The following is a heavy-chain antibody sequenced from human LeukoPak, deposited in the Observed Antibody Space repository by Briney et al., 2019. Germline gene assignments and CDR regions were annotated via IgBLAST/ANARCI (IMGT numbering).Heavy chain of an antibody. CDR3: ARVDSSGWNLNWFDP. Sequence: ASVKVSCKASGGTFSSYAISWVRQAPGQGLEWMGWINPNSGGTNYAQKFQGRVTMTRDTSISTAYMELSRLRSDDTAVYYCARVDSSGWNLNWFDPWGQGTLVTVSS. CDR2: INPNSGGT. J-gene: IGHJ5*02. V-gene: IGHV1-2*02. CDR1: GGTFSSYA. D-gene: IGHD6-19*01.